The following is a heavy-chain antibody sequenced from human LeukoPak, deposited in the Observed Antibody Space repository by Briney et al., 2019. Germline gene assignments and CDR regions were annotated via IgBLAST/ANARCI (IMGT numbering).Heavy chain of an antibody. CDR1: GYTFTSYA. D-gene: IGHD3-10*01. CDR3: ARSPERGGACPNFDY. V-gene: IGHV1-3*01. CDR2: INAGNGNT. J-gene: IGHJ4*02. Sequence: ASVKVSCKASGYTFTSYAMHWVRQAPGQRLEWMGWINAGNGNTKYSQKFQGRVTITRDTSASTAYMELSSLRSEDTAVYYCARSPERGGACPNFDYWGQGTLVTVSS.